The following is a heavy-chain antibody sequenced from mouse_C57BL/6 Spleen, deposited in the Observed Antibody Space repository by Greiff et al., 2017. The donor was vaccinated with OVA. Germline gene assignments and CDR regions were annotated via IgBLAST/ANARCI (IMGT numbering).Heavy chain of an antibody. CDR2: INPYNGGT. CDR3: AREGGYGSG. Sequence: DVQLQESGPVLVKPGASVKMSCKASGYTFTDYYMNWVKQSHGKSLEWIGVINPYNGGTSYNQKFKGKATLTVDKSSSTAYMELNSLTSEDSAVYYCAREGGYGSGWGQGTTLTVSS. D-gene: IGHD1-1*01. CDR1: GYTFTDYY. V-gene: IGHV1-19*01. J-gene: IGHJ2*01.